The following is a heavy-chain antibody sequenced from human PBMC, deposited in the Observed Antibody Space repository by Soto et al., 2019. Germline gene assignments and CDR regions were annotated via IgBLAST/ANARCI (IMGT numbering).Heavy chain of an antibody. D-gene: IGHD3-22*01. Sequence: GGSLRLSCAASGFTFSSYGMHWVRQAPGKGLEWVAVISYDGRNKYYADSVKGRFTISRDNSKNTLYLQMSSLRPEDTAVYYCARDLGYYASSGYFDYWGQGTLVTVSS. V-gene: IGHV3-30*03. CDR1: GFTFSSYG. CDR3: ARDLGYYASSGYFDY. J-gene: IGHJ4*02. CDR2: ISYDGRNK.